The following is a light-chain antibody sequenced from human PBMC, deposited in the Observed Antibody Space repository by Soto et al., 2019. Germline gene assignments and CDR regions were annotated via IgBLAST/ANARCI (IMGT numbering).Light chain of an antibody. CDR1: SSNIGAGYD. V-gene: IGLV1-40*01. CDR2: ADN. J-gene: IGLJ2*01. Sequence: QSVLTQTPSVSGAPGPKITMSCTGSSSNIGAGYDVHWYQQVPGAAPRLLIYADNNRPSGVPDRFSASKSGTSASLAITGLQGEDEANYYCQSYDTSLSGVIFGEGTKLTVL. CDR3: QSYDTSLSGVI.